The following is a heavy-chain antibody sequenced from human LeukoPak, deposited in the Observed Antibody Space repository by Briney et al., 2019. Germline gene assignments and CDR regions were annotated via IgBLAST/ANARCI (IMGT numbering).Heavy chain of an antibody. V-gene: IGHV1-69*13. D-gene: IGHD2-2*01. Sequence: ASVKVSCKASGYTFTSYGISWVRQAPGQGLEWMGGIIPIFGTANYAQKFQGRVTITADESTSTAYMELSSLRSEDTAVYYCARDDVVVPAAMMPQVGTPYYYYYGMDVWGQGTTVTVSS. CDR1: GYTFTSYG. CDR3: ARDDVVVPAAMMPQVGTPYYYYYGMDV. J-gene: IGHJ6*02. CDR2: IIPIFGTA.